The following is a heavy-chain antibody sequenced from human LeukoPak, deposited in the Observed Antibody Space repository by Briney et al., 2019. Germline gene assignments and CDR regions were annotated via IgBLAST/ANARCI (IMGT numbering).Heavy chain of an antibody. CDR3: AKGPDSSGYYSLDY. D-gene: IGHD3-22*01. V-gene: IGHV3-33*06. CDR1: GFTFSSYG. CDR2: IWYDGSNK. J-gene: IGHJ4*02. Sequence: PGRSLRLSCAASGFTFSSYGMHWVRQAPGKGLEWVAVIWYDGSNKYYADSVKGRFTISRDNSKNTLYLQMNSLRAEDTTVYYCAKGPDSSGYYSLDYWGQGTLVTVSS.